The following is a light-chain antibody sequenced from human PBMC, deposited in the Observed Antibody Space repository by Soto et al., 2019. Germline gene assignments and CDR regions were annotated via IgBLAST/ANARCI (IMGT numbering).Light chain of an antibody. CDR1: SSGVGGYNY. J-gene: IGLJ3*02. CDR2: EVS. Sequence: QSALPQPASVSGSPGQSITISCTGTSSGVGGYNYVSWYQQHPGKAPKLMIYEVSNRPSGVSNRLSGSKSGNTASLTISGLQAEDGADYYCSSYTSSSTRVFGGGTPLPVL. V-gene: IGLV2-14*01. CDR3: SSYTSSSTRV.